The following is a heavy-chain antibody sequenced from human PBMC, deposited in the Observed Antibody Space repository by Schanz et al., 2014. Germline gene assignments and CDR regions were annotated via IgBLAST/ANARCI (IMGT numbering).Heavy chain of an antibody. J-gene: IGHJ4*02. Sequence: EVKLLESGGTLVRPGGSLRLSCAASGFTFSTYAMAWVRQAPGKGLELVSSINTGGDSTYYADSVKGRFTISRDNSRDTVYLQMNSLRADDTAMYYCARWFLIRGVILDSWGQGTLVTVSS. CDR2: INTGGDST. CDR3: ARWFLIRGVILDS. D-gene: IGHD3-10*01. V-gene: IGHV3-23*01. CDR1: GFTFSTYA.